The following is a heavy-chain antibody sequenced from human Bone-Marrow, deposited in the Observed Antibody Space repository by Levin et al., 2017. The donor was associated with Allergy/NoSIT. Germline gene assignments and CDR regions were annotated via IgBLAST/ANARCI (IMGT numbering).Heavy chain of an antibody. D-gene: IGHD4-17*01. Sequence: SETLSLTCTVSGGSVSSGSYYWSWIRQPPGKGLEWIGYIYYSGSTNYNPSLKSRVTISVDTSKNQFSLKLSSVTAADTAVYYCARGVWRDYGDSYYFDYWGQGTLVTVSS. CDR1: GGSVSSGSYY. CDR2: IYYSGST. V-gene: IGHV4-61*01. J-gene: IGHJ4*02. CDR3: ARGVWRDYGDSYYFDY.